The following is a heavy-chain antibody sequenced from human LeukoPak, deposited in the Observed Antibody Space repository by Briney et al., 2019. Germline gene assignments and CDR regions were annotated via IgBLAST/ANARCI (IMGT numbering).Heavy chain of an antibody. Sequence: SETLSLTCTVSGGSISSYYWSWIRQPPGKGLEWIGYIYYSGSTNYNPSLKSRVTISVDTSKNQFSLKLSSVTAADTAVYYCARLPTITFFDYWGQGTLVTVSS. J-gene: IGHJ4*02. V-gene: IGHV4-59*08. D-gene: IGHD5-12*01. CDR1: GGSISSYY. CDR2: IYYSGST. CDR3: ARLPTITFFDY.